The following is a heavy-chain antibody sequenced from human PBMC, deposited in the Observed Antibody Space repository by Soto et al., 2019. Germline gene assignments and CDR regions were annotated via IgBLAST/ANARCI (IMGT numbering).Heavy chain of an antibody. J-gene: IGHJ6*02. Sequence: GESLKISCNGSGSSFSSRWISWVRQMPGKGLEWMGRIDPRDSYTSYSPSFQGHVTISVDKSINTVYLRWSSLKASDSAKYYCAGHRGGRIAITGYKGMDVWGQGTTVTVSS. CDR3: AGHRGGRIAITGYKGMDV. V-gene: IGHV5-10-1*01. CDR1: GSSFSSRW. D-gene: IGHD3-9*01. CDR2: IDPRDSYT.